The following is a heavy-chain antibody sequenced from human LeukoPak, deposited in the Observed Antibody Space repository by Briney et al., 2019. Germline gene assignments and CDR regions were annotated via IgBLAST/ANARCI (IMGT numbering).Heavy chain of an antibody. J-gene: IGHJ4*02. CDR2: INHSGST. Sequence: SETLSLTCAVYGGSFSGYYWSWIRQPPGKGLEWIGEINHSGSTNYNPSLKSRVTISVDTSKNQFSLKLSSVTAADTAVFYCARLPYYYDSSGYYYFSFDYWGQGTLVTVSS. D-gene: IGHD3-22*01. CDR3: ARLPYYYDSSGYYYFSFDY. V-gene: IGHV4-34*01. CDR1: GGSFSGYY.